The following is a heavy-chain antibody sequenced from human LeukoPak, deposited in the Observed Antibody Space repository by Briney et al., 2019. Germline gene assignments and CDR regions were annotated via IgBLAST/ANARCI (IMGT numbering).Heavy chain of an antibody. J-gene: IGHJ4*02. CDR1: GYTFTSYD. V-gene: IGHV1-2*02. D-gene: IGHD4-23*01. Sequence: ASVKVSCKASGYTFTSYDINWVRQATGQGLEWMGWINPNSGGTNYAQKFQGRVTMTRDTSISTAYMELSRLRSDDTAVYYCAREIYGGNSGGYWGQGTLVTVSS. CDR3: AREIYGGNSGGY. CDR2: INPNSGGT.